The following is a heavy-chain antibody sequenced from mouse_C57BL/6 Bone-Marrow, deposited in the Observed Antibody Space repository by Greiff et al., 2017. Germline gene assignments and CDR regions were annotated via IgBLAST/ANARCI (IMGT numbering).Heavy chain of an antibody. Sequence: HVQLQPPWAELVRPGTSVKLSCTASGYTFTSYWLHWVKQRPGQGLAWLVVIAPSVSYTNYPQTFKGKATLTVDTSSTTAYMQLSSLTSEDSAVYYCARDSNLDDWGQGTTLTVAS. CDR3: ARDSNLDD. V-gene: IGHV1-59*01. CDR1: GYTFTSYW. CDR2: IAPSVSYT. D-gene: IGHD2-5*01. J-gene: IGHJ2*01.